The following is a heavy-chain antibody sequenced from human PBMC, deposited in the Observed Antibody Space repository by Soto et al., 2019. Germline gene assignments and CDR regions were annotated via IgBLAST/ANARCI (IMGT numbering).Heavy chain of an antibody. V-gene: IGHV3-13*01. Sequence: EVQLVESGGGLVQPGGSLRLSCAASGFRFNNYDMQWVRQAPGKGLEWVLAAGIRGDTHYADSVKGRFTISRDDAKTSLYLQMNGLRADDTAVYYCARAPGGGPDYWGQGTLVTVSS. CDR2: AGIRGDT. D-gene: IGHD2-15*01. CDR1: GFRFNNYD. CDR3: ARAPGGGPDY. J-gene: IGHJ4*02.